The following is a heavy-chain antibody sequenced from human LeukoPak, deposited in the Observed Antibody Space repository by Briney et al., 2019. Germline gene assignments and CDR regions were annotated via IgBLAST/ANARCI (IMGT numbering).Heavy chain of an antibody. V-gene: IGHV3-73*01. CDR3: ANGIGVAGKGFDY. CDR2: IRSKANSYAT. J-gene: IGHJ4*02. CDR1: GFTFSGSA. Sequence: GGSLRLSCTASGFTFSGSAMHWVRQASGKGLEWVGRIRSKANSYATVYAASVKGWFTISRDNSKNTLYLQMNSLRAEDTAVYYCANGIGVAGKGFDYWGQGTLVTVSS. D-gene: IGHD6-19*01.